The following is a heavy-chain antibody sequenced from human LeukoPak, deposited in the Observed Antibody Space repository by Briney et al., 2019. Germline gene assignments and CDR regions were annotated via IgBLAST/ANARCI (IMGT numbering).Heavy chain of an antibody. Sequence: GGSLRLSCVGSGLTFSTYAMSWVRQAPGKGLEWVSGISNSGGSTYYADSVKGRFTISRDNSMNTLYLQMNSLRAEDTAIYYCAKGLSGIDYWGQGTLVTVSS. D-gene: IGHD1-26*01. V-gene: IGHV3-23*01. CDR2: ISNSGGST. CDR3: AKGLSGIDY. J-gene: IGHJ4*02. CDR1: GLTFSTYA.